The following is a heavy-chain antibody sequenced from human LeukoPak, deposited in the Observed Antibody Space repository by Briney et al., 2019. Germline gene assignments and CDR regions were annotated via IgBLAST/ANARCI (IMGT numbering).Heavy chain of an antibody. Sequence: ASVKVSCKASGYTFTNYGISWVRQAPGQGLEWMGWISANNGNRNYALKLQDRVSMTTDTSTSTAYMELRSLRSDDTAVYYCARDGLPDGYYYYMDVWGKGTTVTISS. CDR2: ISANNGNR. D-gene: IGHD2-15*01. V-gene: IGHV1-18*01. CDR3: ARDGLPDGYYYYMDV. J-gene: IGHJ6*03. CDR1: GYTFTNYG.